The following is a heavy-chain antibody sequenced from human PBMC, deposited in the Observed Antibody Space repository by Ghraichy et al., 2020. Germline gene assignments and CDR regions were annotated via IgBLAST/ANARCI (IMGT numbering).Heavy chain of an antibody. CDR2: LNSDGRNT. CDR1: GFTFSNYW. V-gene: IGHV3-74*01. CDR3: TRDGTFTATTETSFDL. D-gene: IGHD1-1*01. J-gene: IGHJ5*02. Sequence: GSLRLSCAASGFTFSNYWMHWVRQAPGKGLVWVSRLNSDGRNTNYAGSVKGRFTISRDNTKNTLYLQMNSLTAEDTAVYYCTRDGTFTATTETSFDLWGRGTLVTVSS.